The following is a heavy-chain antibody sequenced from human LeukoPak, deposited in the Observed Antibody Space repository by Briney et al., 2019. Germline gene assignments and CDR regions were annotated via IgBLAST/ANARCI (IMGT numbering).Heavy chain of an antibody. D-gene: IGHD1-26*01. CDR1: VGSISSSSYY. Sequence: SETLSLTCTVSVGSISSSSYYWGWIRQPPGKGLEWIGSIFEGGRTYTNPSRRTRVTISVDTSKNQFSLKLSSVTAADSAVYYCAREGRWELLSIDAFDIWGQGTMVTVSS. CDR3: AREGRWELLSIDAFDI. V-gene: IGHV4-39*07. CDR2: IFEGGRT. J-gene: IGHJ3*02.